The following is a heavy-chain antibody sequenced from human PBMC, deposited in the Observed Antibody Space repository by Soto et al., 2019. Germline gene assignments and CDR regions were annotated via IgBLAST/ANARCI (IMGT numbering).Heavy chain of an antibody. D-gene: IGHD1-7*01. J-gene: IGHJ6*02. Sequence: PSETLSLTCAVYGGSFSGYYWIWIRQPPGKGLEWIGEINHSGSTNYNPSLKSRVTISVDTSKNQFSLKLSSVTAADTAVYYCARGRGITGTRYYYYGMDVWGQGTTVTVSS. CDR3: ARGRGITGTRYYYYGMDV. CDR2: INHSGST. V-gene: IGHV4-34*01. CDR1: GGSFSGYY.